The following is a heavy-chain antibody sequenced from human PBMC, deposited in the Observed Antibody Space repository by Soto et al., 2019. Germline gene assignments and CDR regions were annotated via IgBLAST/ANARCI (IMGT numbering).Heavy chain of an antibody. CDR2: IYPGDSDT. Sequence: GESLKISCKGSGYTFTSQWIGWVRQMPGKGLEWMGIIYPGDSDTKYSPSFQGQVTISADKFISIAYLQWSSLKASDTAMYYCVRLGVRIPATYWGQGTQVIVSS. J-gene: IGHJ4*02. V-gene: IGHV5-51*01. D-gene: IGHD2-8*01. CDR1: GYTFTSQW. CDR3: VRLGVRIPATY.